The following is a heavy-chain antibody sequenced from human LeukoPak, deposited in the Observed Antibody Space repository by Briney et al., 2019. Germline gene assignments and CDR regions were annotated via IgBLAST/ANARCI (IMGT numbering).Heavy chain of an antibody. D-gene: IGHD6-19*01. J-gene: IGHJ4*02. V-gene: IGHV3-74*01. CDR2: INGDGRRA. Sequence: GGSLRLSCAASGFTFSSYWMHWVRQAPGKGLVWVSRINGDGRRANYAESVKGRFTISRDNAKNTLYLQMNSVRDEDTGVYYCETKQWLAPPPDSWGQGTPVTVSS. CDR1: GFTFSSYW. CDR3: ETKQWLAPPPDS.